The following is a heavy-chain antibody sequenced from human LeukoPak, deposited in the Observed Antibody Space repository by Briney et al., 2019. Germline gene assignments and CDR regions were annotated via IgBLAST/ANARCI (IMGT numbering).Heavy chain of an antibody. Sequence: PSETLSLTCTVSGGSISSSNWWSWVRQPPGKGLEWIGEIYHSGSTNYNPSLKSRVTISVDKSKNQFSLKLSSVTAADTAVYYCARVIDGSSGYQPYYFDYWGQGTLVTVSS. V-gene: IGHV4-4*02. J-gene: IGHJ4*02. D-gene: IGHD3-22*01. CDR1: GGSISSSNW. CDR3: ARVIDGSSGYQPYYFDY. CDR2: IYHSGST.